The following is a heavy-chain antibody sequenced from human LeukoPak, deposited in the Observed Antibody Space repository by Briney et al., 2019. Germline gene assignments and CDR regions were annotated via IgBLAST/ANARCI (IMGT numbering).Heavy chain of an antibody. CDR2: MNPNSGNT. CDR3: ARGFPRAYSSSWYYFDY. CDR1: GYTFTSYD. V-gene: IGHV1-8*01. J-gene: IGHJ4*02. D-gene: IGHD6-13*01. Sequence: ASVKVSCKASGYTFTSYDINWVRQATGQGLEWMGWMNPNSGNTGYAQKFQGRVTMTRNTSISIAYMELSSLRSEDTAVYYCARGFPRAYSSSWYYFDYWGQGTLVTVSS.